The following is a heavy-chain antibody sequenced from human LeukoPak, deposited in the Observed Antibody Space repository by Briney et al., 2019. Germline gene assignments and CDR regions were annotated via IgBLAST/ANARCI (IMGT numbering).Heavy chain of an antibody. Sequence: PGGSLRLSCAASGFTFIGYAMSWVRQAPGKGLEWVSTISDSGGSTYYADSVKGRFTISRNNSKNTLYLQLNSLRAEDTAIYYCAKDGRLYDGSGYYQLDYWGQGTLVTVSS. D-gene: IGHD3-22*01. CDR3: AKDGRLYDGSGYYQLDY. CDR2: ISDSGGST. V-gene: IGHV3-23*01. CDR1: GFTFIGYA. J-gene: IGHJ4*02.